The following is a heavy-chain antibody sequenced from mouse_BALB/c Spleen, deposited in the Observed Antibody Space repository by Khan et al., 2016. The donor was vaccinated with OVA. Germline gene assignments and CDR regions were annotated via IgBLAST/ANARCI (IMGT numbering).Heavy chain of an antibody. V-gene: IGHV2-3*01. Sequence: QVQLKQSGPGLVAPSQSLSITCTVSGFSLATYGVSWVRQPPGKGLEWLGLIWGDGSTNYHSALRSRLSISKDYSKSQVFLKLNSLQTDDTATYHCAKFYYGGVSNWYFDVWGAGTTVTVSS. CDR1: GFSLATYG. CDR2: IWGDGST. J-gene: IGHJ1*01. D-gene: IGHD1-1*02. CDR3: AKFYYGGVSNWYFDV.